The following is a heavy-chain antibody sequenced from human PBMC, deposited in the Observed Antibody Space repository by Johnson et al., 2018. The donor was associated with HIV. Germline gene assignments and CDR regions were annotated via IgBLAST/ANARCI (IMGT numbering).Heavy chain of an antibody. CDR2: IRNDGSNK. CDR3: ASNIAAIDRFAFDI. CDR1: RFTFSSYG. J-gene: IGHJ3*02. Sequence: QVQLVESGGGVVQPGGSLRLSCEASRFTFSSYGMHWVRQAPGKGLEWVAFIRNDGSNKNYGDSVKGRFTISRDNSKNTLYLQMNSMRAGDTAVYYCASNIAAIDRFAFDIWGQGTMVTVSS. V-gene: IGHV3-30*02. D-gene: IGHD6-13*01.